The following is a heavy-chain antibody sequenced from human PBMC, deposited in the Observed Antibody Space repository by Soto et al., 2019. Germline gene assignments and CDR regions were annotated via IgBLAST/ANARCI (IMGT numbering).Heavy chain of an antibody. CDR2: ISSNGVGT. Sequence: EVQLAESGGGLAQPGGSLRLSCAASGFTLSGYALDWVRQAPGKGLEYVSGISSNGVGTYYANSVQGRFTISRDNSKNPVYLQMGSLRPEDMAVYYCARRARPDFYYMDVCGKGTTVTVS. CDR1: GFTLSGYA. CDR3: ARRARPDFYYMDV. V-gene: IGHV3-64*01. J-gene: IGHJ6*03. D-gene: IGHD6-6*01.